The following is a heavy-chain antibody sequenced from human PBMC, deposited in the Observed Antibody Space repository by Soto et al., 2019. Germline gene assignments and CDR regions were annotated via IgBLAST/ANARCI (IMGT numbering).Heavy chain of an antibody. D-gene: IGHD6-13*01. CDR1: GFTVSSNY. Sequence: EVQLVESGGGLIQPGGSLRLSCAASGFTVSSNYMSWVRQAPGKGLEWVSVIYSGGSTYYADSVKGLFTISRDNSKNTLYLQMNSLRAEDTAVYYCASGSSSWYGDAFDIWGQGTMVTVSS. V-gene: IGHV3-53*01. CDR2: IYSGGST. CDR3: ASGSSSWYGDAFDI. J-gene: IGHJ3*02.